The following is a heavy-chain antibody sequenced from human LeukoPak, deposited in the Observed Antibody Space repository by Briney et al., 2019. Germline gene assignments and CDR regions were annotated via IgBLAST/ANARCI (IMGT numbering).Heavy chain of an antibody. CDR3: ARGKATITWYYFDY. Sequence: GGSLRLSCAASGLTFSSYWMSWVRQAPGKGLEWVANIKQDGSEKYYVDSVKGRFTISRDNAKNSLYLQMNCQRAEDTAVYYCARGKATITWYYFDYWGQGTLVTVSS. J-gene: IGHJ4*02. D-gene: IGHD5-12*01. CDR2: IKQDGSEK. V-gene: IGHV3-7*01. CDR1: GLTFSSYW.